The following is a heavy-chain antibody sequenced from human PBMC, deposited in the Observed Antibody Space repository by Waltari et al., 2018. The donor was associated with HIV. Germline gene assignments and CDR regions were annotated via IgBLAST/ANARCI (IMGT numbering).Heavy chain of an antibody. Sequence: QVQLQESGPGLVKPSQTLSLTCTVSGGSISSGGYYWSWIHQHPGKGLEWIGYVCYSGSTPYSPPLERRVTISVDTSKNQVSLKLSAVTAAGTAVYYCARDHATIFGGGGRDYGMDVWGQGTTVTVSS. CDR3: ARDHATIFGGGGRDYGMDV. J-gene: IGHJ6*02. V-gene: IGHV4-31*03. D-gene: IGHD3-3*01. CDR1: GGSISSGGYY. CDR2: VCYSGST.